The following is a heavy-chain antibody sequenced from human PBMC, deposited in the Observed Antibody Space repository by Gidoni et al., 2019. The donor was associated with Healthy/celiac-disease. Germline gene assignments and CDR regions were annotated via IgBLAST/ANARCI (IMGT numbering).Heavy chain of an antibody. Sequence: QVQLVQSGAEVKKPGASVKVSCKASGYTFTSYYMHWVRQAPGQGLAWMGIINPSGGSKSYAQKFQGRVTMTRDTSTSTVYMELSSLRSEDTAVYYCARDPHFYGGNSGGDFDYWGQGTLVTVSS. D-gene: IGHD4-17*01. V-gene: IGHV1-46*01. J-gene: IGHJ4*02. CDR1: GYTFTSYY. CDR2: INPSGGSK. CDR3: ARDPHFYGGNSGGDFDY.